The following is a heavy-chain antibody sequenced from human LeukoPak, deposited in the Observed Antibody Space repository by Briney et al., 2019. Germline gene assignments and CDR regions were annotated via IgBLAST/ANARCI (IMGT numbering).Heavy chain of an antibody. CDR2: INPSGGST. J-gene: IGHJ4*02. D-gene: IGHD4-23*01. Sequence: ASVKVSCKASGYTFINYYIHWVRQAPGQGLEWMGIINPSGGSTSYAQRFQGRVTMTRDMSTSTVYMELSSLRSEDTAVYYCARGSRAYGGFDYWGQGTLVTVSS. CDR3: ARGSRAYGGFDY. V-gene: IGHV1-46*01. CDR1: GYTFINYY.